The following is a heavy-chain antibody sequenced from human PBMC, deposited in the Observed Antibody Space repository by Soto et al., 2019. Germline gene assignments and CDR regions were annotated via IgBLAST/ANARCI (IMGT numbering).Heavy chain of an antibody. V-gene: IGHV4-59*01. CDR3: AGDLNSGYYAY. Sequence: SETLSLTCTVSGGSISSYYWSWIRQPPGKGLEWIGYIYYSGSTNYNPSLKSRVTISVDTSKNQFSLKLSSVTAADTAVYYCAGDLNSGYYAYWGQGTLVTVSS. J-gene: IGHJ4*02. D-gene: IGHD3-22*01. CDR1: GGSISSYY. CDR2: IYYSGST.